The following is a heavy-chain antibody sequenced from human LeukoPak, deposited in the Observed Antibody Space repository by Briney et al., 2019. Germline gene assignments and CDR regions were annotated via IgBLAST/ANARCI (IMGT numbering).Heavy chain of an antibody. Sequence: PGGSLRLSCAASGFTFSSYAMSWVRQAPGKGLEWVSVIYSGGSTYYADSVKGRFTISRDNSKNTLYLQMNSLRAEDTAVYYCARVSGTPWLSWGQGTLVTVSS. CDR3: ARVSGTPWLS. D-gene: IGHD1-26*01. CDR1: GFTFSSYA. J-gene: IGHJ4*02. CDR2: IYSGGST. V-gene: IGHV3-53*01.